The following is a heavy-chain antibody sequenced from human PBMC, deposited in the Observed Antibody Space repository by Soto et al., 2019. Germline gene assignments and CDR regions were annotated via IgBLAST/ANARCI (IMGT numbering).Heavy chain of an antibody. D-gene: IGHD2-15*01. CDR2: ISTTSFTI. Sequence: PGWSLRLSCAAAGFIFSTYNMDWVRQAPGKGPEWIAHISTTSFTIYYADSVKGRFTISRDDDRNSLYLEMNSLRDEDTAVYYCARDRCYDGTCYSASDSWGQGTLVTASS. CDR3: ARDRCYDGTCYSASDS. J-gene: IGHJ5*01. CDR1: GFIFSTYN. V-gene: IGHV3-48*02.